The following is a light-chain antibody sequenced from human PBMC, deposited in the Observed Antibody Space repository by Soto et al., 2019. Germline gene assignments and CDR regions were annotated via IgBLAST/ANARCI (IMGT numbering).Light chain of an antibody. CDR1: QSVRIY. V-gene: IGKV3-11*01. Sequence: EIVLTQSPATLSLSPGERATLSCRASQSVRIYLAWYRQKPGQAPGLLIYDSSSRATGIAARFSGSGSGTDFTLTIRSLEPEDSAVYYCQQRYNWPHTFGQGTKLEIK. J-gene: IGKJ2*01. CDR2: DSS. CDR3: QQRYNWPHT.